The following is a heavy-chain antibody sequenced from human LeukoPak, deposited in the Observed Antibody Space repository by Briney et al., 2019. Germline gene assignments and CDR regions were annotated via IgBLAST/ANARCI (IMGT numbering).Heavy chain of an antibody. Sequence: PGGSLRLSCAASGFTFSSYAMSWVRQAPGKGLEWVANIKQDGSEKYYVDSVKGRFTISRDNAKNSLYLQMNSLRAEDTAVYYCARDLRESTGSGIALVDYWGQGTLVTVSS. CDR1: GFTFSSYA. CDR2: IKQDGSEK. D-gene: IGHD3-10*01. J-gene: IGHJ4*02. CDR3: ARDLRESTGSGIALVDY. V-gene: IGHV3-7*01.